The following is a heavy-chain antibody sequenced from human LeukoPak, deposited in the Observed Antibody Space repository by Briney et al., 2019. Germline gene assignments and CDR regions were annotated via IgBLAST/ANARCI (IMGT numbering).Heavy chain of an antibody. CDR1: GGTFSSYT. J-gene: IGHJ4*02. CDR2: IIPILGIA. Sequence: VASVKVSCKASGGTFSSYTISWVRQAPGQGLEWMGRIIPILGIANYAQKFQGRVTITADKSTSTAYMELSSLRSEDTAVYYCAIFIVVVPAATLGVDYWGQGTLVTVS. D-gene: IGHD2-2*01. V-gene: IGHV1-69*02. CDR3: AIFIVVVPAATLGVDY.